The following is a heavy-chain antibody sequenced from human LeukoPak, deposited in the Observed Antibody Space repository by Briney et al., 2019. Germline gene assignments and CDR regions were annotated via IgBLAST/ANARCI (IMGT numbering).Heavy chain of an antibody. CDR2: IIPIFGTA. CDR1: GYTFTSYG. CDR3: AREPYSSSWYVDY. J-gene: IGHJ4*02. Sequence: GASVKVSCKASGYTFTSYGISWVRQAPGQGLEWMGRIIPIFGTANYAQKFQGRVTITTDESTSTAYMELSSLRSEDTAVYYCAREPYSSSWYVDYWGQGILVTVSS. D-gene: IGHD6-13*01. V-gene: IGHV1-69*05.